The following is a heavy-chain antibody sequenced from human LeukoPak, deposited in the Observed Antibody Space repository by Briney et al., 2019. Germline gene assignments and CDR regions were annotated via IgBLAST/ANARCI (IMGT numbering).Heavy chain of an antibody. CDR3: AKDRRLVVVTSYFDY. V-gene: IGHV3-23*01. D-gene: IGHD3-22*01. Sequence: GGSLRLSCAASGFTFSSYAMSWVRQALGKGLEWVSAISGSGGSTYYADSVKGRFTISRDNSKNTLYLQMNSLRAEDTAVYYCAKDRRLVVVTSYFDYWGQGTLVTVSS. CDR2: ISGSGGST. CDR1: GFTFSSYA. J-gene: IGHJ4*02.